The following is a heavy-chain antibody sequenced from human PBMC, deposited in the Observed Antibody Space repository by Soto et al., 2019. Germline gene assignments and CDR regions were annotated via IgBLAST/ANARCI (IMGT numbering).Heavy chain of an antibody. D-gene: IGHD1-20*01. CDR2: FNPEDGKT. V-gene: IGHV1-24*01. CDR3: ATDLGITGTHRFDP. Sequence: ASVKVSCKASGYTFTSYGISWVRQAPGKGLEWMGGFNPEDGKTIYAQKFQGRVTMTEDTSTDTAYMELSSLRSEDTAVYYCATDLGITGTHRFDPWGQGTLVTVSS. CDR1: GYTFTSYG. J-gene: IGHJ5*02.